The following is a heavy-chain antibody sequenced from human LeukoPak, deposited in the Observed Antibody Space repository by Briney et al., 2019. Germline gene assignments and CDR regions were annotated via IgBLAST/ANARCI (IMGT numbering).Heavy chain of an antibody. CDR3: ARGAYSSSRPRYFDL. J-gene: IGHJ2*01. D-gene: IGHD6-13*01. CDR1: GFTFSSYS. Sequence: PGGSLRLSCAASGFTFSSYSMNWVRQAPGKGLEWVSYISSSSSTIYYADSVKGRFTISRDNAKNSLYLQMNSLRAEDTAVYYCARGAYSSSRPRYFDLWGRGTLVTVSS. CDR2: ISSSSSTI. V-gene: IGHV3-48*04.